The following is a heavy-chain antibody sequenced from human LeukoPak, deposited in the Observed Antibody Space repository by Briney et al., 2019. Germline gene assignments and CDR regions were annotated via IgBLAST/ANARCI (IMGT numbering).Heavy chain of an antibody. J-gene: IGHJ4*02. V-gene: IGHV4-59*01. Sequence: NPSETLSLTCTVSGGSISSYYWSWIRQPPGKGLEWIGYIYYSGSTNYNPSLKSRVTISVDTSKNQFSLKLSSVTAAGTAVYYCARDLTGYGDYFDYWGQGTLVTVSS. CDR1: GGSISSYY. CDR2: IYYSGST. D-gene: IGHD4-17*01. CDR3: ARDLTGYGDYFDY.